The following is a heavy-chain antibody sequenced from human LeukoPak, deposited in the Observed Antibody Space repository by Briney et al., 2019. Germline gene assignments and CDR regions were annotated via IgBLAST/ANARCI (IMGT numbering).Heavy chain of an antibody. Sequence: GASVKVSCKASGYTFTSYDINWVRQATGQGLEWMGWMNPNSGNTGYAQKFQGRVNMTRNTSISTAYMELSSLRSEDTAVYYCARVLPDYYGSGSPNWFDPWGQGTLVTVSS. CDR1: GYTFTSYD. V-gene: IGHV1-8*01. J-gene: IGHJ5*02. D-gene: IGHD3-10*01. CDR3: ARVLPDYYGSGSPNWFDP. CDR2: MNPNSGNT.